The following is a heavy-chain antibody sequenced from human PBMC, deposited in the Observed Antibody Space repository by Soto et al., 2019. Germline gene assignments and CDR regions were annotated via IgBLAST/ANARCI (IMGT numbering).Heavy chain of an antibody. V-gene: IGHV1-46*01. D-gene: IGHD6-13*01. CDR3: ARDLAAGDH. Sequence: QVQLVQSGAEVKKPGASVKVSCRTSGYTFPHYYIHWVRQAPGQGLEWLGIINPASGSTNYAQDFQGRVTLTMDTSTTTVYMELSGLRAEDKTIFYCARDLAAGDHWGQGTLVTVSS. CDR1: GYTFPHYY. CDR2: INPASGST. J-gene: IGHJ4*02.